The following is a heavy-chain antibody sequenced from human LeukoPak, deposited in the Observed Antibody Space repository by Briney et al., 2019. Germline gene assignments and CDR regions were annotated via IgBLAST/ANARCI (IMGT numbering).Heavy chain of an antibody. J-gene: IGHJ4*02. Sequence: SQTLSLTCTVSGGSISSGDYYWSWIRQPPGKGLEWIGSIYYSGSSYYNPSLKSRVTISVDTSKNQFSLKLSSVTAADTAVYYCARTTYYYDSSGYFTFDYWGQGTLVTVSS. D-gene: IGHD3-22*01. CDR2: IYYSGSS. V-gene: IGHV4-30-4*08. CDR3: ARTTYYYDSSGYFTFDY. CDR1: GGSISSGDYY.